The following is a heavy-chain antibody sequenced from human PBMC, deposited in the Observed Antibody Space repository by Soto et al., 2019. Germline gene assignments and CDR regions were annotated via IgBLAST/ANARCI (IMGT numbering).Heavy chain of an antibody. CDR2: ISSSSSVI. D-gene: IGHD3-3*01. V-gene: IGHV3-48*01. J-gene: IGHJ4*02. CDR3: ASWSTTYGGGH. Sequence: EVQLVESGGGLVQPGGSLRLSCVASGFTFSSYSMNWVRQAPGKGPEWVSYISSSSSVIHYADSVKGRFAISRDNAKNSLYLQMNSLRAEDTAVYYCASWSTTYGGGHWGQGTLITVSS. CDR1: GFTFSSYS.